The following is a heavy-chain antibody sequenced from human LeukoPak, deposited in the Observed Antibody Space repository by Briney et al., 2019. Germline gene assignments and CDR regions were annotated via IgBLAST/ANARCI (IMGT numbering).Heavy chain of an antibody. CDR2: INHSGST. J-gene: IGHJ4*02. Sequence: PSETLSLTCAVYGGSFSGYYWSWIRQPPGKGLEWIGEINHSGSTNYNPSLKSRVTISVDTSKNQFSLKLSSVTAADTAVYYCARWGSWWAYRKGDYWGQGTLVTVSS. CDR3: ARWGSWWAYRKGDY. V-gene: IGHV4-34*01. CDR1: GGSFSGYY. D-gene: IGHD2-15*01.